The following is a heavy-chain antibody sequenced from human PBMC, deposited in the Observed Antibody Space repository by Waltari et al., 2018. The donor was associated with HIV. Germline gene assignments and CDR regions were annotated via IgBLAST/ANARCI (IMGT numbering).Heavy chain of an antibody. J-gene: IGHJ5*02. CDR2: IIQAIGMA. V-gene: IGHV1-69*04. Sequence: VQLVQSGAEVKKPGSSVRVSCKASGDTLSNYAVSWVRQAPGQGLGWRGRIIQAIGMAMQTENFQGRVTINADKSTNSAYMELGGLRSEDTALYFCTLGRIDDIRSGRENLGGFDPWGPGTLVTVSS. CDR1: GDTLSNYA. D-gene: IGHD3-3*01. CDR3: TLGRIDDIRSGRENLGGFDP.